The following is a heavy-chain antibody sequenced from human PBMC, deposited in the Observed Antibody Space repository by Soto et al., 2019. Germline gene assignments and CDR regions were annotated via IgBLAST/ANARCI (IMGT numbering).Heavy chain of an antibody. V-gene: IGHV5-51*01. J-gene: IGHJ6*02. CDR2: IYPGDSDT. Sequence: GESLKISCKGSGYTFTNYWIGWVRQMPGKGLEWMGIIYPGDSDTKYNPSFQGQVTISADKSITTTYLRWTSLKASDTAIYYCAASIFYYGMDVWGQGTTFTVS. CDR1: GYTFTNYW. CDR3: AASIFYYGMDV.